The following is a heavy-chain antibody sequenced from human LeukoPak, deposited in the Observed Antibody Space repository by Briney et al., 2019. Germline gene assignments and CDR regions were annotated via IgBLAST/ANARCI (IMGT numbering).Heavy chain of an antibody. CDR1: GFTFSNYA. V-gene: IGHV3-23*01. D-gene: IGHD1-1*01. J-gene: IGHJ4*02. Sequence: GESQSLSCAASGFTFSNYAMSWVRQAPEKGLEWVSGITGRSTYYADSVKGRFTISRDISKNTLYVQMNSLRAEDTAVYYCAKVVGTSGWYFVDWGQGTLVTVSS. CDR3: AKVVGTSGWYFVD. CDR2: ITGRST.